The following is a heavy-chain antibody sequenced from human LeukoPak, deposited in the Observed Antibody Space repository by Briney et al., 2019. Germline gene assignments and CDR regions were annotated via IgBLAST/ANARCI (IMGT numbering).Heavy chain of an antibody. D-gene: IGHD3-22*01. CDR2: ISSSGSTI. CDR3: ARPNYYDSTGYYQGAFDI. V-gene: IGHV3-48*03. J-gene: IGHJ3*02. CDR1: GFTFSSYE. Sequence: GGSLRLSCAGSGFTFSSYEMNWVRQAPGKGLEWLSYISSSGSTIYYADSVRGRFTISRGNAKNSLYLQMNTLIDEDTAVYYCARPNYYDSTGYYQGAFDIWGQGTMVSVSS.